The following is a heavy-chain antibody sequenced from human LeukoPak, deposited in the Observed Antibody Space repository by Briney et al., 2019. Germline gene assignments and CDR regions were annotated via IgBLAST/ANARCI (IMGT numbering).Heavy chain of an antibody. CDR1: GGSISSYY. D-gene: IGHD2-15*01. J-gene: IGHJ6*02. V-gene: IGHV4-59*01. CDR2: IYYSGST. Sequence: SETLSLTCTVSGGSISSYYWSWIRQPPGKGLEWIGFIYYSGSTNYNPSLKSRVTISVDTSKNQFSLKLSSVTAADTAVYYCASTSGYYYYGMDVWGQGTTVTVSS. CDR3: ASTSGYYYYGMDV.